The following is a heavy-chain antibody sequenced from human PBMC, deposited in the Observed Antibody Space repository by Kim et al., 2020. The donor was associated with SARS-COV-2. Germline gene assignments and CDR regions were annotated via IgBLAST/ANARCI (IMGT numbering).Heavy chain of an antibody. V-gene: IGHV1-3*04. J-gene: IGHJ4*02. D-gene: IGHD3-10*01. CDR3: ARLYYFGLGDY. Sequence: ASVKVSCKASGYPFSSYALHWVRQPPGQRLEWMGWIDTGNGNTKYSQKLQGRVTISRDTSASTAYMELSSLRSEDTAVYYCARLYYFGLGDYLGQGTLVT. CDR1: GYPFSSYA. CDR2: IDTGNGNT.